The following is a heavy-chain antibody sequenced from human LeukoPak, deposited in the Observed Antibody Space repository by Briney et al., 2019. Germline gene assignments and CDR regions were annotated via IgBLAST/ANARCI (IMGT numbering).Heavy chain of an antibody. D-gene: IGHD1-1*01. CDR3: ARMGKGTLDY. V-gene: IGHV3-23*01. CDR2: ITGSGTGT. J-gene: IGHJ4*02. Sequence: PGGSLRLSCTASGFTFSSYTMNWVRQAPGKGLEWVSAITGSGTGTYYADSVKGRFTISRDDSKNTLYLQMNSLRAEDTAVYYCARMGKGTLDYWGQGTLVTVSS. CDR1: GFTFSSYT.